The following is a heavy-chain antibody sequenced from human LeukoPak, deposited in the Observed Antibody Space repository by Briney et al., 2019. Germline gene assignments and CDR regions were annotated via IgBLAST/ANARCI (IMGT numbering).Heavy chain of an antibody. J-gene: IGHJ4*02. CDR3: AKVSTMVRGVRRYPGF. D-gene: IGHD3-10*01. Sequence: GGSLRLSCAASGFTFSSYAMSWVRQAPGQGLEWVSAISGSGGSTYYADSVKGRFTISRDNSKNTLYLQMNSLRAEDTAVYYCAKVSTMVRGVRRYPGFWGQGTLVTVSS. V-gene: IGHV3-23*01. CDR1: GFTFSSYA. CDR2: ISGSGGST.